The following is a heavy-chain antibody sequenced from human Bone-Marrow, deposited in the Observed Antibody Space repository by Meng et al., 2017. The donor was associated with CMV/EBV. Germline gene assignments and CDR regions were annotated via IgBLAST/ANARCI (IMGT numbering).Heavy chain of an antibody. V-gene: IGHV3-48*04. CDR3: ARDVFGDGYLDY. CDR1: GFTFSSYS. J-gene: IGHJ4*02. CDR2: ISSSGSTI. Sequence: LSLTCAASGFTFSSYSMNWVRQAPGKGLEWVSYISSSGSTIYYADSVKGRFTISRDNAKNSLYLQMNSLRAEDTAVYYCARDVFGDGYLDYWGQGTLVTVSS. D-gene: IGHD3-10*02.